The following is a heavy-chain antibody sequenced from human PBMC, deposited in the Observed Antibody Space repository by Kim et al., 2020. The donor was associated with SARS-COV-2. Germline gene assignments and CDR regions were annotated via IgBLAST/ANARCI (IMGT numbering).Heavy chain of an antibody. V-gene: IGHV3-11*05. CDR1: GFTFTDYY. CDR3: ARVSRDGYKYFDS. CDR2: ISTSGSYT. D-gene: IGHD5-12*01. J-gene: IGHJ4*02. Sequence: GGSLRLSCAASGFTFTDYYMTWIRQAPGKGLDWISYISTSGSYTNYAGSVEGRFTISRDNAQNSVFLQMNNLRAEDTALYYCARVSRDGYKYFDSGGQGTLVTVSS.